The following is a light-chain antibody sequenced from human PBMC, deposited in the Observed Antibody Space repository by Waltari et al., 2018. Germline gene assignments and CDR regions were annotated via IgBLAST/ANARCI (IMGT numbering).Light chain of an antibody. CDR1: QSVTASQ. Sequence: EIVLTQSPGTMSLSPGDRATLSCRASQSVTASQVAWYQQKPGQAPRLLIYGASTRATGTPDRFSGTGSGTDFILTISGLEPEDFAVYFCQQYGSSIPSTFGPGTKV. CDR2: GAS. V-gene: IGKV3-20*01. CDR3: QQYGSSIPST. J-gene: IGKJ3*01.